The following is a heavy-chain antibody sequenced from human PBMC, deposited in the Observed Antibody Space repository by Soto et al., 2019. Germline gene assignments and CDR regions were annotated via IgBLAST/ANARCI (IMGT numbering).Heavy chain of an antibody. J-gene: IGHJ4*02. D-gene: IGHD3-10*01. V-gene: IGHV4-31*02. CDR2: IYYSGSS. CDR3: ARDGDYFGSGSPPLLSK. Sequence: WTWIRQHPVKGLEWMGHIYYSGSSSYNPSLKSRLTISIDTSKNQFSLKLTSVTAADMAVYYCARDGDYFGSGSPPLLSKWGQGTLVTVS.